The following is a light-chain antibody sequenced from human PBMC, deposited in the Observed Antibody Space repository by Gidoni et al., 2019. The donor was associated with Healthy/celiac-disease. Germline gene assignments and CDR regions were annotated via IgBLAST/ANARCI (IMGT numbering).Light chain of an antibody. CDR3: MQALQTPXT. J-gene: IGKJ4*01. CDR2: LGS. CDR1: QSLLHRNGYNY. V-gene: IGKV2-28*01. Sequence: DIVMTQSPLSLPVTSGEPASISCRSSQSLLHRNGYNYLDWYLQKPGQSPQLLIYLGSNRSSGVPDRFSGSGSGTDFTLKISRVEAEDVGVYYCMQALQTPXTFGGGTKVEIK.